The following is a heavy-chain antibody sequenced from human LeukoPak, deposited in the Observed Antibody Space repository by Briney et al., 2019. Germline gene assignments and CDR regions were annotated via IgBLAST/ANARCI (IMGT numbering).Heavy chain of an antibody. CDR3: ARTPYDSSGYKYFQH. CDR2: IYYSGST. J-gene: IGHJ1*01. Sequence: SETLSLTCTVSGGSISSSSYYWGWIRQPPGKGLEWIGSIYYSGSTYYNPSLKSRVTISVDTSKNQFSLKLSSVTAADTAVYYCARTPYDSSGYKYFQHWGQGTLVTVSS. D-gene: IGHD3-22*01. CDR1: GGSISSSSYY. V-gene: IGHV4-39*07.